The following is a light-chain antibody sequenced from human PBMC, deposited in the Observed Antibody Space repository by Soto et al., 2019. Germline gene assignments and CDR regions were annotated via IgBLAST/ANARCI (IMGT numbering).Light chain of an antibody. CDR1: QSIRGW. V-gene: IGKV1-5*01. CDR2: DAS. CDR3: QQYKSSYT. J-gene: IGKJ2*01. Sequence: DIQMTQSPSTLSASVGDRVTITCRASQSIRGWLAWYQQKPGKAPKLLIYDASNLESGVPSRFSGRESETEFTLTISSLQPDDVATYYCQQYKSSYTFGQGTKLEIK.